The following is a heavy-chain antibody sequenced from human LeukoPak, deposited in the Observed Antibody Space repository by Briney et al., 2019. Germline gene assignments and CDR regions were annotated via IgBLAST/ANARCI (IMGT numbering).Heavy chain of an antibody. D-gene: IGHD3-10*01. CDR2: INHSGST. CDR3: ATYKGKVRGVTIYYYYYMDV. CDR1: GVSFSGYY. J-gene: IGHJ6*03. Sequence: SETLSLTCAVYGVSFSGYYWSWIRQPPGKGLEWIGEINHSGSTNYNPSLKSRVTISVDTSKNQFSLKLSSVTAADTAVYYCATYKGKVRGVTIYYYYYMDVWGKGTTVTISS. V-gene: IGHV4-34*01.